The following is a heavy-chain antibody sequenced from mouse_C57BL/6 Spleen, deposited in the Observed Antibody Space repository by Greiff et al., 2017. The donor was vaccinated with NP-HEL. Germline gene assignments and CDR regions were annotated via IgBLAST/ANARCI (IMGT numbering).Heavy chain of an antibody. J-gene: IGHJ3*01. Sequence: EVQLQESGPGLVKPSQSLSLTCSVTGYSITSGYYWNWIRQFPGNKLEWMGYISYDGSNNYNPSLKNRISITRDTSKNQFFLKLNSVTTEDTATYYCARDLGYYGSSFWFAYWGQGTLVTVSA. CDR3: ARDLGYYGSSFWFAY. V-gene: IGHV3-6*01. CDR2: ISYDGSN. CDR1: GYSITSGYY. D-gene: IGHD1-1*01.